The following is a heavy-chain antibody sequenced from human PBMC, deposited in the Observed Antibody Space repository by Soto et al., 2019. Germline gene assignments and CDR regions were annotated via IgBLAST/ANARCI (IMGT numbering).Heavy chain of an antibody. V-gene: IGHV1-18*01. CDR1: GYAFSFG. CDR2: ISASDGSS. Sequence: QLVQSGGEVKKPGASMRVSCTASGYAFSFGFSWVRQAPGQGLEWMGWISASDGSSTSAQKFRGRMSMTTDTSTKTAYMELLSLTSDDTAVYFCATYYFGAGSYYRFDTWGQGTLVIVSS. J-gene: IGHJ4*02. CDR3: ATYYFGAGSYYRFDT. D-gene: IGHD3-10*01.